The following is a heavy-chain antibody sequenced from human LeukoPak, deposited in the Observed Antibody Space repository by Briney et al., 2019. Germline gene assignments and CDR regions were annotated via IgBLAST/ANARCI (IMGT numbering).Heavy chain of an antibody. V-gene: IGHV3-23*01. J-gene: IGHJ6*02. D-gene: IGHD3-3*01. Sequence: GGSLRLSCAASGFTFSSYAMSWVRQAPGKGLEWVSAIGGSGGTTYYADSVKGRFTISRDNAKNSLYLQMNSLRAEDTAVYYCARDRITIFGVVFYYGMDVWGQGTTVTVSS. CDR1: GFTFSSYA. CDR2: IGGSGGTT. CDR3: ARDRITIFGVVFYYGMDV.